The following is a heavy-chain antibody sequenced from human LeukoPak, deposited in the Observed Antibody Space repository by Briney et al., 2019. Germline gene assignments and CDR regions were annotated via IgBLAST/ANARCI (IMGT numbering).Heavy chain of an antibody. CDR2: ISGSGGST. CDR1: GFTFSSYA. J-gene: IGHJ4*02. V-gene: IGHV3-23*01. CDR3: AKDNSMVRGVSLSPFDY. Sequence: PGGSLRLSCAASGFTFSSYAMSWVRQAPGKGLEWVSAISGSGGSTYYADSVKGRFTISRDNSKNTLYVQMNSPRAEDTAVYYCAKDNSMVRGVSLSPFDYWGQGTLVTVSS. D-gene: IGHD3-10*01.